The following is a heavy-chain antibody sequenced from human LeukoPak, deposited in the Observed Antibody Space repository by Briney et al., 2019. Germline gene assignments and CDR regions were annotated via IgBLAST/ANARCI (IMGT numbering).Heavy chain of an antibody. CDR2: ISSSGSTI. J-gene: IGHJ6*02. CDR1: GFTFSSYE. Sequence: PGGSLRLSCAASGFTFSSYEMNWVRQAPGKGLEWVSYISSSGSTIYYADSVKGRFTISRDNAKNSLYLQMNSLRAEDTAVYYCARVSSGGSYGMDVWGQGTTVTVSS. CDR3: ARVSSGGSYGMDV. D-gene: IGHD2-15*01. V-gene: IGHV3-48*03.